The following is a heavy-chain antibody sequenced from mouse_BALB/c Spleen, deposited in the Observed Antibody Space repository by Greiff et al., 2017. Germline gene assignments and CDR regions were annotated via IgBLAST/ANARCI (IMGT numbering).Heavy chain of an antibody. V-gene: IGHV1-4*01. Sequence: QVHVKQSGAELARPGASVKMSCKASGYTFTSYTMHWVKQRPGQGLEWIGYINPSSGYTNYNQKFKDKATLTADKSSSTAYMQLSSLTSEDSAVYYCARNYGYDVDFDVWGAGTTVTVSS. CDR2: INPSSGYT. CDR3: ARNYGYDVDFDV. J-gene: IGHJ1*01. CDR1: GYTFTSYT. D-gene: IGHD2-2*01.